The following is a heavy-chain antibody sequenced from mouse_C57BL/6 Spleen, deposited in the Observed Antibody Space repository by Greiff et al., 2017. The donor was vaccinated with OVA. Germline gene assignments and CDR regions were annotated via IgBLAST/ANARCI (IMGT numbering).Heavy chain of an antibody. D-gene: IGHD2-4*01. J-gene: IGHJ3*01. Sequence: QVQLKQSGAELVKPGASVKMSCKASGYTFTSYWITWVKQRPGQGLEWIGDIYPGSGSTNYNEKFKSKATLTVDTSSSTAYMQLSSLTSEDSAVYYCARGVYDYDVLFAYWGQGTLVTVSA. V-gene: IGHV1-55*01. CDR3: ARGVYDYDVLFAY. CDR2: IYPGSGST. CDR1: GYTFTSYW.